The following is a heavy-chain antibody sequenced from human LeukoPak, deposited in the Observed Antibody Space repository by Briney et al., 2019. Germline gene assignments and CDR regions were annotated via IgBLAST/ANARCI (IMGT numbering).Heavy chain of an antibody. CDR1: GGSISSTN. V-gene: IGHV3-23*01. Sequence: ASETLSLTRAVSGGSISSTNWWSWVRQAPGKGLEWVSAISGSGGSTYYADSVKGRFTISRDNSKNTLYLQMNSLRAEDTAVYYCAKDGEWELLQNPVDYWGQGTLVTVSS. CDR3: AKDGEWELLQNPVDY. CDR2: ISGSGGST. J-gene: IGHJ4*02. D-gene: IGHD1-26*01.